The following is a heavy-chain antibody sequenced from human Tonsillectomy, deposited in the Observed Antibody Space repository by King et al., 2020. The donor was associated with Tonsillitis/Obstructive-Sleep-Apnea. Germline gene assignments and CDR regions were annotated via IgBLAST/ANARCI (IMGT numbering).Heavy chain of an antibody. CDR2: INHSGST. CDR1: GGSFSGYY. V-gene: IGHV4-34*01. D-gene: IGHD2-2*01. CDR3: ARAEVVVVPAANTYYYYMDV. Sequence: VQLQQWGAGLLKPSETLSLTCAVYGGSFSGYYWNWIRQPPGKGLEWIGAINHSGSTNYNPSLKSRVTISVDTSKNQFSLKLSSVTAADTAVYNFARAEVVVVPAANTYYYYMDVWGKGTTVTVSS. J-gene: IGHJ6*03.